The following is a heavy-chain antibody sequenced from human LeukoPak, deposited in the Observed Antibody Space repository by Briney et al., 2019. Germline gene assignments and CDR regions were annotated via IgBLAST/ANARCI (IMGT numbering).Heavy chain of an antibody. CDR1: GHSISSNYY. CDR2: IYHRGNT. Sequence: SETLSLTCAVAGHSISSNYYWGWIRQPPGKALEWIGVIYHRGNTDYNPSLQSRVTISIDTSKNEFSLKVNSVTAADTAVYYCARSVIVPAIVADYYTYMDVWGRGISVTVSS. V-gene: IGHV4-38-2*01. D-gene: IGHD2-2*01. CDR3: ARSVIVPAIVADYYTYMDV. J-gene: IGHJ6*03.